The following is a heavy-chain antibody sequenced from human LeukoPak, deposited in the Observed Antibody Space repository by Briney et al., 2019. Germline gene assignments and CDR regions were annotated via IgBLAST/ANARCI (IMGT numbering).Heavy chain of an antibody. CDR3: AKSDSPSNSSSWYGRDPTRYFDY. CDR2: ISYDGSNK. J-gene: IGHJ4*02. V-gene: IGHV3-30*18. Sequence: GGSLRLSCAASGFTFSSYGMHWVRQAPGKGLEWVAVISYDGSNKYYADSVKGRFTISRDNSKNTLYLQMNSLRAEDTAVYYCAKSDSPSNSSSWYGRDPTRYFDYWGQGTLVTVSS. D-gene: IGHD6-13*01. CDR1: GFTFSSYG.